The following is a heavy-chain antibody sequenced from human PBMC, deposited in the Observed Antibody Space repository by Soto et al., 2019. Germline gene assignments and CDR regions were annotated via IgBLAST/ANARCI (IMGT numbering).Heavy chain of an antibody. CDR2: ISYDGSNK. CDR3: ARDTQPYCYYYGMDV. Sequence: QVQLVESGGGVVQPGRSLRLSCAASGFTFSSYAMHWVRQAPGKGLEWVAVISYDGSNKYYADSVKGRFTISRDNSKNTLYLQVNSLRAEDTAVYYCARDTQPYCYYYGMDVWGQGTTVTVSS. V-gene: IGHV3-30-3*01. CDR1: GFTFSSYA. J-gene: IGHJ6*02.